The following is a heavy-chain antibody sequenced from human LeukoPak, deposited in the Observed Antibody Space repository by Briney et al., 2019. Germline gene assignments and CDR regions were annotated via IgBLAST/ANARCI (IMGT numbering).Heavy chain of an antibody. CDR3: ARGPYSYDSSGAFDI. J-gene: IGHJ3*02. V-gene: IGHV4-59*10. D-gene: IGHD3-22*01. Sequence: PSETLSLTCAVYGGSFSGYYWSWIRQPAGKGLEWIGRISSSGSTNYNPSLKSRVTISVDTSKNQFSLKLSSVTAADTAVYFRARGPYSYDSSGAFDIWGQGTMVTVSS. CDR1: GGSFSGYY. CDR2: ISSSGST.